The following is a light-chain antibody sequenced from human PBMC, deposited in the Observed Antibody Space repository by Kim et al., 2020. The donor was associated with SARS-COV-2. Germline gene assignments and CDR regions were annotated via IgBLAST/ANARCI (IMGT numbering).Light chain of an antibody. J-gene: IGKJ2*01. CDR1: QSVSSSS. Sequence: LFPGDSATLPCVASQSVSSSSVAWYQQNPGLPPRLLIYGASSRATGIPDRFSGSGSGTDFTLTISRLEPEDFAVYYCQQYGSSLYTFGQGTKLEI. V-gene: IGKV3-20*01. CDR3: QQYGSSLYT. CDR2: GAS.